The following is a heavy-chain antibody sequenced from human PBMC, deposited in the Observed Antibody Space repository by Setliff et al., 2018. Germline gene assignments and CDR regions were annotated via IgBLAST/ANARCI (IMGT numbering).Heavy chain of an antibody. CDR1: GGTLSGYA. V-gene: IGHV1-69*05. CDR3: ARGGMAAANRKGVFEY. Sequence: SVKVSCKASGGTLSGYAFSWVRQAPGQGLEWVGGITPIFETAHYAQKFQGRVTLTRDTSITTGYMELNSLRSDDTAVYYCARGGMAAANRKGVFEYWGQGTLVTVSS. J-gene: IGHJ4*02. CDR2: ITPIFETA. D-gene: IGHD6-13*01.